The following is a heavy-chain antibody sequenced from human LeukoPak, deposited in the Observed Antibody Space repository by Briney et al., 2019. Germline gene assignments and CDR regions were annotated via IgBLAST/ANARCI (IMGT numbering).Heavy chain of an antibody. D-gene: IGHD5-18*01. V-gene: IGHV3-33*01. J-gene: IGHJ4*02. Sequence: PGRSLRLSCAASGFTFNGYGMHWVRQAPGKGLEWVAVIWFDGSDKYYADSVKGRFTISRDNSKNTLYLQMNSLRAEDTAIYYCARDGRGYNYSSGADYWGQGTLVTVSS. CDR3: ARDGRGYNYSSGADY. CDR1: GFTFNGYG. CDR2: IWFDGSDK.